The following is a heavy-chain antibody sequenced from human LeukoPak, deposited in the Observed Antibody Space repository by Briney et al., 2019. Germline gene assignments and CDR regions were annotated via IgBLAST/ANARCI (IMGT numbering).Heavy chain of an antibody. CDR3: ARLVSCMDV. Sequence: SETLSLTCTVSGGSISNYYWSWIRQPPGKGLEWIGYIYTSGSTNYNPSLKSRVTISVDTSKNQFSLKLSSVTAADTAVYYCARLVSCMDVWGKGTTVTVSS. CDR2: IYTSGST. CDR1: GGSISNYY. D-gene: IGHD5/OR15-5a*01. V-gene: IGHV4-4*09. J-gene: IGHJ6*03.